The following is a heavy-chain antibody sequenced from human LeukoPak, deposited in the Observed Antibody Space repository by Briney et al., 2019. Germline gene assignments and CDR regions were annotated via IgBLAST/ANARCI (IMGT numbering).Heavy chain of an antibody. CDR2: IIPIFGTT. J-gene: IGHJ4*02. CDR3: AANGYSGTDCYYYFDY. V-gene: IGHV1-69*13. CDR1: GGTFSNYA. Sequence: SVKVSCKASGGTFSNYAFSWVRQAPGQGLEWMGGIIPIFGTTNYAQKFQGRVTITADESTTTAYMELSSLRSEDTAVYYCAANGYSGTDCYYYFDYWGQGTLVTASS. D-gene: IGHD2-21*02.